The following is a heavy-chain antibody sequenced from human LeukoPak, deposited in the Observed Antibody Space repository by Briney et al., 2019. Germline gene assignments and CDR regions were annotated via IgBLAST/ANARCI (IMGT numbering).Heavy chain of an antibody. Sequence: GGSLRLSCAASGFTFSSYNMNWVRQAPGKGLEWVSVIYDDGSAYYADSVKGRFTISRDNSQNTVSLQMISLRAEDTAVYYCVRISSVTQTSYGHFDYWGQGTLVTVSS. V-gene: IGHV3-53*01. CDR1: GFTFSSYN. J-gene: IGHJ4*02. CDR2: IYDDGSA. D-gene: IGHD3-16*01. CDR3: VRISSVTQTSYGHFDY.